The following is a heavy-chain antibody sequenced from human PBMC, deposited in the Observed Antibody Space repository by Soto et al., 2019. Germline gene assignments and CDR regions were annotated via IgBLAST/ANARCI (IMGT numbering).Heavy chain of an antibody. CDR3: ARAPPGECSSTSCTLYYFDY. D-gene: IGHD2-2*01. CDR2: IYHSGST. CDR1: GGSISSSNW. Sequence: PSETLSLTCAVSGGSISSSNWWSWVRQPPGKGLEWIGEIYHSGSTNYNPSLKSRVTISVDKSKNQFSLKLSSVTAADTAVYYCARAPPGECSSTSCTLYYFDYWGQGTLVTVSS. V-gene: IGHV4-4*02. J-gene: IGHJ4*02.